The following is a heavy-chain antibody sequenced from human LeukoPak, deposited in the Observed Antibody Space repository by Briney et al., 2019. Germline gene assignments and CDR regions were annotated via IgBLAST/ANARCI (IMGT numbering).Heavy chain of an antibody. CDR2: IYPYDSDT. CDR1: GFSFTTYW. D-gene: IGHD6-13*01. J-gene: IGHJ4*02. V-gene: IGHV5-51*01. Sequence: GESLKISCKGSGFSFTTYWIGWVRHTPGKGLESMGIIYPYDSDTRYSPSFQGQVTISADKSINTAYLQWSSLKASDTAMYYCARFGSGILGGASSSSWQFDYWGQGTMVTVSS. CDR3: ARFGSGILGGASSSSWQFDY.